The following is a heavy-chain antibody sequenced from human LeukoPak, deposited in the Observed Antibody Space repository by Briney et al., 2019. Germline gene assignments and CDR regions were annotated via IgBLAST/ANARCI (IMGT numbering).Heavy chain of an antibody. V-gene: IGHV3-30*18. CDR2: MSYDGFNK. CDR1: GFTFSSYA. Sequence: GRSLKLSCAASGFTFSSYAMHWVRQSLGKGLEWVAVMSYDGFNKYYADSVKGRFTISRDNSKNTLYLQMNSLRAEDTAVYYCAKTKGYSYGYYFDYWGQETLVTVSS. D-gene: IGHD5-18*01. CDR3: AKTKGYSYGYYFDY. J-gene: IGHJ4*02.